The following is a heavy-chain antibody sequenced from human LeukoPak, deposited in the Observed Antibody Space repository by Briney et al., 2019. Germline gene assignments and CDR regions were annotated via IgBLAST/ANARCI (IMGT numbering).Heavy chain of an antibody. Sequence: GGSLRLSCAASGFTFSSYGMHWVRQAPGKGLEWVAVISYDRSKAYYADSVKGRFTISRDNSKNTVYLQMNSLITEDTAMYYCARDQSSGGRWLDYWGRGTLVTVSS. J-gene: IGHJ4*02. V-gene: IGHV3-30*19. CDR3: ARDQSSGGRWLDY. CDR2: ISYDRSKA. D-gene: IGHD2-15*01. CDR1: GFTFSSYG.